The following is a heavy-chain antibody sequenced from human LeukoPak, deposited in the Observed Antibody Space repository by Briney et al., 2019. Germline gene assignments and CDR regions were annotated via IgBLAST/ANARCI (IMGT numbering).Heavy chain of an antibody. D-gene: IGHD3-16*01. CDR2: IYTSGST. Sequence: SQTLSLTCTVSGGSISSGSYYWSWIRQPAGKGLEWIGRIYTSGSTNYSPSLKSRVTISVDTSKNQFSLKLSSVPAADTAVYYCASRPVRGGYNWFDPWGQGTLVTVSS. V-gene: IGHV4-61*02. CDR1: GGSISSGSYY. J-gene: IGHJ5*02. CDR3: ASRPVRGGYNWFDP.